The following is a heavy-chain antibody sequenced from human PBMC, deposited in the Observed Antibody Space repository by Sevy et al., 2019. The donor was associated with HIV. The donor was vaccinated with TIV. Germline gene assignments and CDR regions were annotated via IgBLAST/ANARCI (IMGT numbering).Heavy chain of an antibody. CDR3: AREGCTKPHDY. CDR1: GFTFSKYS. J-gene: IGHJ4*02. V-gene: IGHV3-23*01. D-gene: IGHD2-8*01. CDR2: LSFGCGEI. Sequence: QGESLKISCAASGFTFSKYSMSWVRQPPGKGLEWVSTLSFGCGEINYADSVKGRFTNSRDNAKSSVYLQMNNLRPEDTAVYYCAREGCTKPHDYWGQGTLVTVSS.